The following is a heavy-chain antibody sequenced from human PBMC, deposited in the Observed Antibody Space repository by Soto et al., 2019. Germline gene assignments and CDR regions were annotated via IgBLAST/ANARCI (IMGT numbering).Heavy chain of an antibody. Sequence: GGSLRLSCAASGFTFTNAWMNWVRQAPEKELKLVGRIKSTIDGGTTDYAAPVKGRFTITRDDSKNTLYLQMNSQKTEDTAVYYCTTNAAVASLTTFDYWGQGTLVTVSS. CDR3: TTNAAVASLTTFDY. J-gene: IGHJ4*01. CDR2: IKSTIDGGTT. CDR1: GFTFTNAW. D-gene: IGHD6-19*01. V-gene: IGHV3-15*07.